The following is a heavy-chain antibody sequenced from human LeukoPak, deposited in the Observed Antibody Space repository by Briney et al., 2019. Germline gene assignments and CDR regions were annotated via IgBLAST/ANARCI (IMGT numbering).Heavy chain of an antibody. CDR1: GFTSSSYA. D-gene: IGHD4-17*01. V-gene: IGHV3-23*01. CDR3: AKSAHWTVTPENYFDY. Sequence: GGSLRLSCAVSGFTSSSYAMSWVRQAPGKGLEWVSAISGSGGSTYYADSVKGRFTISRDNSKNTLYLQMNSLRAEDTAVYYCAKSAHWTVTPENYFDYWGQGTLVTVSS. CDR2: ISGSGGST. J-gene: IGHJ4*02.